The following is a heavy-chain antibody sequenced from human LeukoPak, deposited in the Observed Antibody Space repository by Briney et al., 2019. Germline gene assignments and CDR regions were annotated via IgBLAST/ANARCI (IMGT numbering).Heavy chain of an antibody. CDR1: GFAIKDYW. V-gene: IGHV3-74*03. CDR3: TKSDWFDP. D-gene: IGHD3-3*01. Sequence: SGGSLRLSCAASGFAIKDYWMNWVRQAPGKGLQWVARIKGDGSITTYTDSVKGRFTTSRDNAKNTVYLQMSSLRAGDTAVYHCTKSDWFDPWGQGTLVTVSS. J-gene: IGHJ5*02. CDR2: IKGDGSIT.